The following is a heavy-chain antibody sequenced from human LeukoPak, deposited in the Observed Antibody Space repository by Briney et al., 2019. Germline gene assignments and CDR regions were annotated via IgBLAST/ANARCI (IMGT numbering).Heavy chain of an antibody. J-gene: IGHJ6*02. CDR3: ARGGAAARHYYYYGMDV. CDR1: GGSFSGYY. V-gene: IGHV4-34*01. D-gene: IGHD6-6*01. CDR2: INHSGST. Sequence: SETLSLTCAVYGGSFSGYYWSWIRQPPGEGLEWIGEINHSGSTNYNPSLKSRVTISVDTSKNQFSLKLSSVTAADTAVYYCARGGAAARHYYYYGMDVWGQGTTVTVSS.